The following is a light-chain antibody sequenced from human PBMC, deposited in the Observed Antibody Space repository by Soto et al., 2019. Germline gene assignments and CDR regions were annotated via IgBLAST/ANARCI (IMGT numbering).Light chain of an antibody. V-gene: IGKV3-20*01. CDR3: QQYGSSPPT. CDR1: RSVSNTY. Sequence: EIVLTQSQGTLSLSPGERATLSCRASRSVSNTYVAWYQRKPGQAPRRLIYGASSRATDIPRRFSGSGSRTDFTLTITRLEPEDFAVYYCQQYGSSPPTFGQGTKVESK. J-gene: IGKJ1*01. CDR2: GAS.